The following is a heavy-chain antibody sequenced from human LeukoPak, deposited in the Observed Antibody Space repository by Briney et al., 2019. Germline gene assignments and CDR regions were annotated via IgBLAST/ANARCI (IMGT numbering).Heavy chain of an antibody. V-gene: IGHV1-69*04. D-gene: IGHD6-13*01. J-gene: IGHJ5*02. CDR3: AREDSSSWYAWFDP. CDR2: XIPILGIA. Sequence: WXXXXPXXXXXWMGXXIPILGIANYAQKFQGRVTITADKSTSTAYMELSSLRSEDTAVYYCAREDSSSWYAWFDPWGQGTLVTVSS.